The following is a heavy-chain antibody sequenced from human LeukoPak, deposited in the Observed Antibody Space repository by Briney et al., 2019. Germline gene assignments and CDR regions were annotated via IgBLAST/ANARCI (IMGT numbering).Heavy chain of an antibody. CDR3: ARPPYSSGWGV. CDR1: GGSISSYY. V-gene: IGHV4-59*12. D-gene: IGHD6-19*01. CDR2: IYYSGST. Sequence: PSETLSLTCTVSGGSISSYYWSWIRQPPGKGLEWIGYIYYSGSTNYNPSLKSRVTILVDTSKNQFSLKLSSVTAADTAVYYCARPPYSSGWGVWGKGTTVTVSS. J-gene: IGHJ6*04.